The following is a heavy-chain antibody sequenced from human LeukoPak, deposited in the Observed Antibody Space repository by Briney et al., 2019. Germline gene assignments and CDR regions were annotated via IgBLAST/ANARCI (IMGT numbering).Heavy chain of an antibody. CDR3: ARDRSTSGYSSGWPSVY. Sequence: ASVKVSCKASGYTSTGYYMHWVRRAPGQGLEWMGWINPNSGGTNYAQKFQGRVTMTRDTSISTAYMELSRLRSDDTAVYYCARDRSTSGYSSGWPSVYWGQGTLVTVSS. J-gene: IGHJ4*02. D-gene: IGHD6-19*01. V-gene: IGHV1-2*02. CDR2: INPNSGGT. CDR1: GYTSTGYY.